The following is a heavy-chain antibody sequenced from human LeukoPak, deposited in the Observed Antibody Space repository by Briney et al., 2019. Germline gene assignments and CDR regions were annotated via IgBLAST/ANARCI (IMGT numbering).Heavy chain of an antibody. CDR1: GGSISSGGYY. D-gene: IGHD1-26*01. Sequence: SETLSLTCTVSGGSISSGGYYWSWIRQHPGKGLEWIGYIYYSGSTYYNPSLKSRVTISVDTSKNQFSLKLSSVTAADTAVYYCAREGGGRDSDAFDIWGQGRMVTVSS. CDR2: IYYSGST. V-gene: IGHV4-31*03. CDR3: AREGGGRDSDAFDI. J-gene: IGHJ3*02.